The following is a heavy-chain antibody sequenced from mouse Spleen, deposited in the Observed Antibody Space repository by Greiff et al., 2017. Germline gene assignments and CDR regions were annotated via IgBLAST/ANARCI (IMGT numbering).Heavy chain of an antibody. CDR2: ISSGGSYT. J-gene: IGHJ2*01. D-gene: IGHD2-1*01. V-gene: IGHV5-6*01. Sequence: EVQLVESGGDLVKPGGSLKLSCAASGFTFSSYGMSWVRQTPDKRLEWVATISSGGSYTYYPDSVKGRFTISRDNAKNTLYLQMSSLKSEDTAMYYCARPIYYGNLDYWGQGTTLTVSS. CDR3: ARPIYYGNLDY. CDR1: GFTFSSYG.